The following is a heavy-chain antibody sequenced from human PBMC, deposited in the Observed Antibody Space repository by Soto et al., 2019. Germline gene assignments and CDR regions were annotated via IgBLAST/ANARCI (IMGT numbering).Heavy chain of an antibody. CDR2: INPNSGGT. D-gene: IGHD3-10*01. V-gene: IGHV1-2*04. CDR1: GYTFTGYY. J-gene: IGHJ4*02. CDR3: ARAYYGSGSFSGSYYFDY. Sequence: QVQLVQSGAEVKKPGASVKVSCKASGYTFTGYYMHWVRQAPGQGLEWMGWINPNSGGTNYAQKCQGWVSMTRDTSISTAYMELSRLRSDDTAVYYCARAYYGSGSFSGSYYFDYWGQGTLVTVS.